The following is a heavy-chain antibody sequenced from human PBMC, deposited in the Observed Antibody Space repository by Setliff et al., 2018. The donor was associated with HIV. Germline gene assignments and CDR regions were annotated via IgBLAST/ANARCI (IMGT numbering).Heavy chain of an antibody. V-gene: IGHV4-39*01. D-gene: IGHD4-17*01. CDR1: SGSISTLYSYY. Sequence: PSETLSLTCSASSGSISTLYSYYWGWVRQPPGKGPEWIGHMYYRGSTFYNPSLKSRATIFVDSSTKRFSLKLTAVTAADTAVYYCARHGDYEYFQHWGRGTPVTVSS. J-gene: IGHJ1*01. CDR2: MYYRGST. CDR3: ARHGDYEYFQH.